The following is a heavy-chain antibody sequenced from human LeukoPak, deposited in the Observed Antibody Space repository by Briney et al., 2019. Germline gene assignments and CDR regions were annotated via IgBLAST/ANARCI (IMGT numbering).Heavy chain of an antibody. CDR1: GFTFSSYA. J-gene: IGHJ4*02. V-gene: IGHV3-23*01. CDR2: ISGSGGST. Sequence: TGGSLRLSCAASGFTFSSYAMSWVRQAPGKGLEWVSAISGSGGSTYYADSVKGRFTISRDNSKNTLYLQMNSLRAEDTAEYYCAKLFEGGAAASFDYWGQGTLVTVSS. CDR3: AKLFEGGAAASFDY. D-gene: IGHD6-13*01.